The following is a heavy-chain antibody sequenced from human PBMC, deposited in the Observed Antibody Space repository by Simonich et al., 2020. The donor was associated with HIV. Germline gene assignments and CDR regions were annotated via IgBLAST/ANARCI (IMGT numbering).Heavy chain of an antibody. J-gene: IGHJ4*02. CDR3: ARRHPTTVTTPYFDY. V-gene: IGHV4-34*01. CDR1: GGSFSGYY. Sequence: QVQLQQWGAGLLKPSETLSLTCAVYGGSFSGYYWSWLRQPPGKGLEWLGEINHSGSTNYNPSLKSRVTISVDTSKNQFSLKLSSVTAADTAVYYCARRHPTTVTTPYFDYWGQGTLVTVSS. D-gene: IGHD4-17*01. CDR2: INHSGST.